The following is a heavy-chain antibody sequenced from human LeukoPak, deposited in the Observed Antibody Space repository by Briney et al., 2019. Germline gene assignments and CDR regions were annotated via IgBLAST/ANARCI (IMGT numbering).Heavy chain of an antibody. Sequence: GSLRLSCAASGFTFSSYSMNWVRQAPGKGLEWVSSISNSSSYIYYADSVKGRFTISRDNAKNSLYLQVNSLRAEDTAVYYCARADLRRGYSGYGEPYYFDYWGQGTLVTVSS. CDR3: ARADLRRGYSGYGEPYYFDY. V-gene: IGHV3-21*01. J-gene: IGHJ4*02. D-gene: IGHD5-12*01. CDR2: ISNSSSYI. CDR1: GFTFSSYS.